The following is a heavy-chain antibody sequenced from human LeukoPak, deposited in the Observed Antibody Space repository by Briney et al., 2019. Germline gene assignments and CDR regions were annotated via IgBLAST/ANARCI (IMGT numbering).Heavy chain of an antibody. Sequence: PGGSLRLSCAASGFTFSTYGMHWVRQAPGKGLEWVAFIRYDGSNKYYADSVKGRFTISRDNSKNTLYVQMNSLRAEDTAVYYCAKDLGYCSSTSCYAYWGQGTLVTVSS. CDR2: IRYDGSNK. CDR1: GFTFSTYG. J-gene: IGHJ4*02. D-gene: IGHD2-2*01. V-gene: IGHV3-30*02. CDR3: AKDLGYCSSTSCYAY.